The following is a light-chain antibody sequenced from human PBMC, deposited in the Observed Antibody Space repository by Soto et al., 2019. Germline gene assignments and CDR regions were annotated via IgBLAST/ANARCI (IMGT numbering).Light chain of an antibody. CDR3: QQFGSSIYT. Sequence: ETVLTQSPGTLSLSPGERATLSCWTSQSVSNSYLAWYQQKPGQAPRLLIYDASSRAPGIPDRFSGSGSGTDFTLTISRLEPEDFAVYYCQQFGSSIYTFGQGTKLEIK. CDR2: DAS. V-gene: IGKV3-20*01. CDR1: QSVSNSY. J-gene: IGKJ2*01.